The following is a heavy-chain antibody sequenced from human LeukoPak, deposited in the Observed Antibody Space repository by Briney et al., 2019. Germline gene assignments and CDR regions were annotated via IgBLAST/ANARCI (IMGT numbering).Heavy chain of an antibody. D-gene: IGHD2-15*01. CDR1: GXTFSSYS. J-gene: IGHJ4*02. CDR3: ARVFVGYCSGGSCPWDY. CDR2: ISSSSITI. Sequence: GGSLRLSCAASGXTFSSYSMNWVRQAPGKGLEWVSYISSSSITIYYADSLKGRFTISRDNAKNSLYLQMNSLRDEDTAVYYCARVFVGYCSGGSCPWDYWGQGTPVTVSS. V-gene: IGHV3-48*02.